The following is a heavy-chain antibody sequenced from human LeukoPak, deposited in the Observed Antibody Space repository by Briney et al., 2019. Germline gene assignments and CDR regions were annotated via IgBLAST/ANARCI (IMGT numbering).Heavy chain of an antibody. J-gene: IGHJ4*02. CDR2: ISGSGGST. D-gene: IGHD6-13*01. CDR1: GFTFSSYA. Sequence: GGSLRLSCAASGFTFSSYAMSWVRQAPGKGLEWVSAISGSGGSTDYVDSVTGRFSVTRDNSKTTLYLQMNSLRAEDTAVYYCATEVPQQLVVFDYWGQGTLVTVSS. V-gene: IGHV3-23*01. CDR3: ATEVPQQLVVFDY.